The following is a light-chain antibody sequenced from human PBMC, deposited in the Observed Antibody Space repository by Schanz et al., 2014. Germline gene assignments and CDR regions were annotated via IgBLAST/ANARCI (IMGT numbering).Light chain of an antibody. Sequence: EIVLTQSPATLSLSPGDRATLSCRASQSVSSFLAWYQQKRGQAPRLLIYDASNRATGIPARFSGSGSGADFTLTISSLQPDDFATYHCQQYNTYPWTFGQGTKVEIK. V-gene: IGKV3-11*01. CDR2: DAS. J-gene: IGKJ1*01. CDR1: QSVSSF. CDR3: QQYNTYPWT.